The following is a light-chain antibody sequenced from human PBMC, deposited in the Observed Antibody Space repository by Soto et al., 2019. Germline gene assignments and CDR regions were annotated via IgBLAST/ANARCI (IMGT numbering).Light chain of an antibody. CDR3: LQDYNYPWT. Sequence: AIQMTQSTSSLSASVGDRVTITCRASEGIRNDLGWYQQKPGKAPKLLIYAASSLQSGVPSSFSGSGSGTDFTLTISSLQPEDFATYSCLQDYNYPWTFGQGTKVAIK. CDR2: AAS. CDR1: EGIRND. V-gene: IGKV1-6*01. J-gene: IGKJ1*01.